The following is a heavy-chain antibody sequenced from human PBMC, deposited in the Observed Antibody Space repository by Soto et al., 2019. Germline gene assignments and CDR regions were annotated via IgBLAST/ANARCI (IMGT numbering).Heavy chain of an antibody. CDR3: AKDVHFDSSGGLDY. CDR2: ISGGGGGT. D-gene: IGHD3-22*01. V-gene: IGHV3-23*01. CDR1: GFTFDNFA. J-gene: IGHJ4*02. Sequence: GGSLRLSCTTSGFTFDNFAMSWVRQAPGRGLEWVSAISGGGGGTYYADSVKGRFIISRDNSKNTVYLQVNGLRTEDTAVYYCAKDVHFDSSGGLDYWGQGTLVTVSS.